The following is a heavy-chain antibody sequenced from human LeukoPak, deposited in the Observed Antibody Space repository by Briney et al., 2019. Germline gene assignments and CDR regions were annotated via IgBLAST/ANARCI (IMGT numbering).Heavy chain of an antibody. CDR1: GYSIGSGYY. Sequence: SETLSLTCAVSGYSIGSGYYWGWIRQPPGEGLEWIGCIYHSGSTYYNPSLKSRVTISVDTSKNQFSLKLSSVTAADTAVYYCARQGLRYGDFWSGYLYYFDYWGQGTLVTVSS. CDR3: ARQGLRYGDFWSGYLYYFDY. D-gene: IGHD3-3*01. V-gene: IGHV4-38-2*01. CDR2: IYHSGST. J-gene: IGHJ4*02.